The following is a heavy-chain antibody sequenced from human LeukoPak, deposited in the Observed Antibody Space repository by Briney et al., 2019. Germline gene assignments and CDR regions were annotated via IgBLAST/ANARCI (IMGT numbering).Heavy chain of an antibody. V-gene: IGHV1-18*01. Sequence: ASVKVSCKASGYTFTSYGISWVRQAPGQGLEWMGWISAYNGNTNYAQKLQGRVTMTTDTSTSTAYMELRSLRSDDTAVYYCTRDVGDIVVVVAANNWFDPWGQGTLVTVSS. D-gene: IGHD2-15*01. CDR3: TRDVGDIVVVVAANNWFDP. CDR2: ISAYNGNT. J-gene: IGHJ5*02. CDR1: GYTFTSYG.